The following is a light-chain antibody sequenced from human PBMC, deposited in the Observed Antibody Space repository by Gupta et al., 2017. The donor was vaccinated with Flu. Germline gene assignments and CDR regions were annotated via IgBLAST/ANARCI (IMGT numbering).Light chain of an antibody. CDR3: QQSDSTPVLT. CDR2: AAS. J-gene: IGKJ1*01. V-gene: IGKV1-39*01. CDR1: QSISSY. Sequence: SSLSASVGDRVTITCRASQSISSYLNWYQQKPGKGPKLLIYAASSLQSGVPSRFSGSGYGTDFTLTISSRQREDSANYYCQQSDSTPVLTFGHGTKVEIK.